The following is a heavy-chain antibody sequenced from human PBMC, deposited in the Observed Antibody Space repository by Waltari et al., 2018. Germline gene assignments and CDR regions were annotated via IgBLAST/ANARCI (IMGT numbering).Heavy chain of an antibody. V-gene: IGHV4-4*02. CDR2: IYHSGST. Sequence: QVQLQESGPGLVKPSGTLSLTCAFPVRSLSSLNCQSWVRHPPGKGLEWIGKIYHSGSTNYNPSLKSRVTISVDKSKNQFSLKLSSVTAADTAVYYCARGGGYSYVPKWWADFDYWGQGTLVTVSS. CDR1: VRSLSSLNC. J-gene: IGHJ4*02. D-gene: IGHD5-18*01. CDR3: ARGGGYSYVPKWWADFDY.